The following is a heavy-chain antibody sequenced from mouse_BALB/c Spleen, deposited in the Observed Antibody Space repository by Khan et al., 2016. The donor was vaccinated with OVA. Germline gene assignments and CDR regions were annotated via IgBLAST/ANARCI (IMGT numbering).Heavy chain of an antibody. Sequence: QVQLKQSGPGLVAPSQSLSITCTVSGFSLTDYGINWIRQPPGKGLEWLGMIWGDGSTDYNSALKSRLSISKDNSKSQVFLKMNSLQTEDTARFYRSRERRLGGFAYWGQGTLVTVSA. J-gene: IGHJ3*01. CDR1: GFSLTDYG. D-gene: IGHD3-3*01. V-gene: IGHV2-6-7*01. CDR3: SRERRLGGFAY. CDR2: IWGDGST.